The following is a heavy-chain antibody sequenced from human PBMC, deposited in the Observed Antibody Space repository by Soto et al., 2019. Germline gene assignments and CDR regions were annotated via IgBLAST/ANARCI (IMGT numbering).Heavy chain of an antibody. D-gene: IGHD7-27*01. J-gene: IGHJ4*02. V-gene: IGHV3-23*01. CDR1: GFTFSSYA. CDR2: ISGSGAST. CDR3: AKDPANWGSYFDY. Sequence: GGSLRLSCAAYGFTFSSYAMSWVRQAPGKGLEWVSAISGSGASTYYADSMKGRFTISRDNSKNTLYLQMNSLRAEDTAVYYCAKDPANWGSYFDYWGQGTLVTVSS.